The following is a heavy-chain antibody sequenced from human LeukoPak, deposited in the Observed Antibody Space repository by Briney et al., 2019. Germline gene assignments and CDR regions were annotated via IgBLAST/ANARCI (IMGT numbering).Heavy chain of an antibody. Sequence: SETLSLTCAVSGYSISSGYYWGWIRQPPGKGLEWIGSIYHSGSTYYNPSLKSRVTISVDTSKNQFSLKLSSATAADTAVYYCARDVLVYAIRQGGDDYWGQGTLVTVSS. CDR1: GYSISSGYY. J-gene: IGHJ4*02. CDR2: IYHSGST. CDR3: ARDVLVYAIRQGGDDY. V-gene: IGHV4-38-2*02. D-gene: IGHD2-8*01.